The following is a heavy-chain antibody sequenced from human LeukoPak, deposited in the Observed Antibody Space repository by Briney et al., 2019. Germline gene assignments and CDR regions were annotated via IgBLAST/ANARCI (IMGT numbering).Heavy chain of an antibody. CDR1: GFTFSSYN. Sequence: GGSLRLSCAASGFTFSSYNMNWARQAPGKGLEWVSSITSSSSYTFYADSVKGRFTISRDNAKSSLYLQMNSLRDEDTAVYYCARDPYSGNYGDYYYYYMDVWGKGTTVTISS. J-gene: IGHJ6*03. CDR2: ITSSSSYT. CDR3: ARDPYSGNYGDYYYYYMDV. V-gene: IGHV3-21*01. D-gene: IGHD1-26*01.